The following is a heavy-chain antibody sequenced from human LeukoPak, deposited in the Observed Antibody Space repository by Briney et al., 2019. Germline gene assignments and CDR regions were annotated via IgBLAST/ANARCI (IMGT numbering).Heavy chain of an antibody. J-gene: IGHJ4*02. Sequence: PGGSQRLSCAASGFTFSSYAMSWVRQAPGKGLEWVSSISGSDGTTYYADSVKGRFTISRDNSKNTLYLQMNSLRAEDTAVYYCAKGHGSSWPDFDYWGQGTLVTVSS. CDR1: GFTFSSYA. V-gene: IGHV3-23*01. CDR2: ISGSDGTT. D-gene: IGHD6-13*01. CDR3: AKGHGSSWPDFDY.